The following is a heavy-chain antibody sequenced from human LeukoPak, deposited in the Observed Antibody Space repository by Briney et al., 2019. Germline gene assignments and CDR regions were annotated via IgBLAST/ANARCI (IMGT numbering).Heavy chain of an antibody. CDR2: INPSGGST. V-gene: IGHV1-46*01. J-gene: IGHJ4*02. CDR1: GYTFTSYY. D-gene: IGHD3-10*01. Sequence: ASVKVSCKASGYTFTSYYMHWVRQAPGQGLEWMGIINPSGGSTSYAQKFQGRVTMTRDTSTSTVYMELSSLRSEDTAVYYCARDIPSRLWFGANIEIDYWGQGTLVTVSS. CDR3: ARDIPSRLWFGANIEIDY.